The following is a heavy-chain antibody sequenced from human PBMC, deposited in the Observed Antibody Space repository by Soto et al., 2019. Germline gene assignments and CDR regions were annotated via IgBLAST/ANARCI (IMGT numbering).Heavy chain of an antibody. Sequence: QVQLVESGGGVVQPGTSLRLSCAASGFTFTTYGMHWVRQAPGKGLEWVALIWHDGGQEYYADSVRCRFTITRDNYKNTLYLQMNSLRDEDTAVYYCARGFGAAVYVAHLDYWGQGIPVTVSS. J-gene: IGHJ4*02. V-gene: IGHV3-33*01. CDR1: GFTFTTYG. CDR2: IWHDGGQE. CDR3: ARGFGAAVYVAHLDY. D-gene: IGHD3-10*01.